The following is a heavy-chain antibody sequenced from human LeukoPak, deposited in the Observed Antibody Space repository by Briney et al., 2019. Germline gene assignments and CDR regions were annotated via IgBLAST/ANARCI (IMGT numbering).Heavy chain of an antibody. CDR3: AKAFRVAVAGQDALDI. D-gene: IGHD6-19*01. J-gene: IGHJ3*02. V-gene: IGHV3-9*01. CDR1: GFTFDDYA. CDR2: ISWNSGSI. Sequence: PGRSLRLSCAASGFTFDDYAMHWVRQAPGKGLEWVSGISWNSGSIGYADSVKGRFTISRDNAKNSLYLQMNSLRAEDTALYYCAKAFRVAVAGQDALDIWGQGTMVTVSS.